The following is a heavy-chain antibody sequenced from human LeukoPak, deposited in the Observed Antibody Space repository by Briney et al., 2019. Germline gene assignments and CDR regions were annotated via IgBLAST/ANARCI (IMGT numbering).Heavy chain of an antibody. Sequence: GASVTVSCKASGYPFANFAISWVRQARGQGLEWVGWISGDKGPTYYAQKFQDRVTLTTDTSTSTAYMELTNLRSDDTAVYYCARGGYSDFWGQGTLVTVSS. V-gene: IGHV1-18*01. CDR3: ARGGYSDF. D-gene: IGHD2-15*01. CDR1: GYPFANFA. CDR2: ISGDKGPT. J-gene: IGHJ4*02.